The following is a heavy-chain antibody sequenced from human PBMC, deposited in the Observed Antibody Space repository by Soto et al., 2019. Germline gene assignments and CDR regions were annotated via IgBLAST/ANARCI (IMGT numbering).Heavy chain of an antibody. D-gene: IGHD2-2*02. CDR1: GFTFSSYA. V-gene: IGHV3-23*01. Sequence: PGGSLRLSCAASGFTFSSYAMSWVRQAPGKGLEWVSAISGSGGSTYYADSVKGRFTISRDNSKNTLYLQMNSLRAEDTAVYYCAKGKYCSSTSCYIFFDYWGQGTLVTAPQ. J-gene: IGHJ4*02. CDR2: ISGSGGST. CDR3: AKGKYCSSTSCYIFFDY.